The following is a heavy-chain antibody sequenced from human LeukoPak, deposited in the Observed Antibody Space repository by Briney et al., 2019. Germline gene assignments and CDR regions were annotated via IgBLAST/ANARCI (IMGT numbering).Heavy chain of an antibody. V-gene: IGHV1-8*02. CDR2: MNPNSGNT. CDR3: ARVSSGCFDY. CDR1: GGTFSSYA. J-gene: IGHJ4*02. D-gene: IGHD6-19*01. Sequence: ASVKVSCKASGGTFSSYAISWVRQATGQGLEWMGWMNPNSGNTGYAQKFQGRVTMTRNTSISTAYMELSSLRSEDTAVYYCARVSSGCFDYWGQGTLVTVSS.